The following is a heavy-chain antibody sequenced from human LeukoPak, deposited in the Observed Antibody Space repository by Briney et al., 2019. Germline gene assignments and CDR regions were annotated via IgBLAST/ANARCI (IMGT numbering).Heavy chain of an antibody. J-gene: IGHJ4*02. D-gene: IGHD3-16*01. CDR2: INHSGST. V-gene: IGHV4-34*01. CDR1: GGSFSGYY. Sequence: SETLSLTCAVYGGSFSGYYWSWIRQPPGKGLEWIGEINHSGSTNYNPSLKSRVTISVDTSKNQFSLKLSSVTAADTAVYYCARGRKKGAAALHYDYWGQGTLATVSS. CDR3: ARGRKKGAAALHYDY.